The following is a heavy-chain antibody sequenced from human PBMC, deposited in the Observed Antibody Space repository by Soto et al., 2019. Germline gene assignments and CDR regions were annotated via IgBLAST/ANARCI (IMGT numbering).Heavy chain of an antibody. CDR3: ARDFLRYFDDDAFDI. V-gene: IGHV1-18*01. Sequence: AAVKVSCKASGYTFTIYGISWVRQAPGQGLEWMGWISAYNGNTNYAQKLQGRVTMTTDTSTSTAYMELRSLRSDDTAVYYCARDFLRYFDDDAFDIWGQGTMVTVSS. CDR2: ISAYNGNT. J-gene: IGHJ3*02. CDR1: GYTFTIYG. D-gene: IGHD3-9*01.